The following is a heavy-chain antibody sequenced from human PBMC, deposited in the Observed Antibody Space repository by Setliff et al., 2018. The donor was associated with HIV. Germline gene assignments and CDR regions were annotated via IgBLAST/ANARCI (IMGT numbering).Heavy chain of an antibody. CDR2: INHSGST. CDR3: ARVAPKWDLLKWFDP. J-gene: IGHJ5*02. D-gene: IGHD1-26*01. Sequence: PSETLSLTCAVLRGSFNDYYWTWIRQPPGKGLEWIGEINHSGSTNCNSSLKSRVTISVDTSQNQFSLKVNSMTAADTAVYYCARVAPKWDLLKWFDPWGQGTLVTVSS. CDR1: RGSFNDYY. V-gene: IGHV4-34*01.